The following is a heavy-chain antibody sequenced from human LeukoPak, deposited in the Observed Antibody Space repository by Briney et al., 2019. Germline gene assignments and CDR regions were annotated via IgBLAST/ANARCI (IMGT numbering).Heavy chain of an antibody. Sequence: GSLRLSCAASGFTFSNYGMHWVRQAPGKGLEWVAFIRYDGSNKYHADSVKGRFTMSRDNSKNTVYLQMNSLRAEDTAVYYCASGRDGYIYYFDYWGQGTLVTVSS. D-gene: IGHD5-24*01. CDR3: ASGRDGYIYYFDY. CDR1: GFTFSNYG. J-gene: IGHJ4*02. CDR2: IRYDGSNK. V-gene: IGHV3-30*02.